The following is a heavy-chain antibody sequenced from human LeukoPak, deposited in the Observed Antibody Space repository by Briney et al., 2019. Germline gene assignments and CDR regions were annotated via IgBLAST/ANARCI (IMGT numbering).Heavy chain of an antibody. CDR3: AQSGGSGWYNHY. CDR1: GFTFSSYS. J-gene: IGHJ4*02. Sequence: GGSPRLSCAASGFTFSSYSMNWVRQAPGKGLEWVSSISSSSSYIYYADSVKGRFTISRDNSKNTLYLQMNSLRAEDTAVYYCAQSGGSGWYNHYWGQGTLVTVSS. D-gene: IGHD6-19*01. V-gene: IGHV3-21*04. CDR2: ISSSSSYI.